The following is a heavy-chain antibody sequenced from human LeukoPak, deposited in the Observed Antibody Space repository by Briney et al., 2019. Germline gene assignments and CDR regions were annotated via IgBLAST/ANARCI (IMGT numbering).Heavy chain of an antibody. D-gene: IGHD3-10*01. Sequence: GGSLRLSCAASGFTFSSYAMSWVRQAPGKGLEWVSAISGSGGSTHYADSVKGRFTISRDNSKNTLYLQMNSLRAEDTAVYYCAKDRNLGYYGSGSYYFYWGQGTLVTVSS. CDR1: GFTFSSYA. CDR2: ISGSGGST. V-gene: IGHV3-23*01. CDR3: AKDRNLGYYGSGSYYFY. J-gene: IGHJ4*02.